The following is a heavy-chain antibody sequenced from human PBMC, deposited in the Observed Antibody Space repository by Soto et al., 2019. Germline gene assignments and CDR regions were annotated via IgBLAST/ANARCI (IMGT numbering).Heavy chain of an antibody. D-gene: IGHD3-10*01. J-gene: IGHJ6*01. CDR2: ISYDGSNK. CDR3: ARDGGKVRGVNPFYGMDV. CDR1: GFTFSSYG. V-gene: IGHV3-30*03. Sequence: PGGSLRLSCAASGFTFSSYGMHWVRQAPGKGLEWVAVISYDGSNKYYADSVKGRFTISRDNSKNSLYLQMNSLRAEDTAVYYCARDGGKVRGVNPFYGMDVWGQGTTVTVSS.